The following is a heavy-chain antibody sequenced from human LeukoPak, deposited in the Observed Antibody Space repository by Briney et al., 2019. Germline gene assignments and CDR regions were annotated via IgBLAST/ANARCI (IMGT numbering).Heavy chain of an antibody. V-gene: IGHV4-39*01. D-gene: IGHD3-16*01. Sequence: SETLSLTCNVSGDSINSPHYYWAWIRQPPGKGLEWIGSIYYSGGAYSHPSPKSRATIFVDTSNNHFSLKLRSVTAADTAVYYCARQLIQPRAFDSWGQGTLVTVSP. CDR1: GDSINSPHYY. CDR2: IYYSGGA. J-gene: IGHJ4*02. CDR3: ARQLIQPRAFDS.